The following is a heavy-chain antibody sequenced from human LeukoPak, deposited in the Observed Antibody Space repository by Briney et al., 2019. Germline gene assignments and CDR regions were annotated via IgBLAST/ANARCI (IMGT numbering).Heavy chain of an antibody. CDR1: GGSISSGGYY. V-gene: IGHV4-31*03. CDR2: IHYSGST. Sequence: PSQTLSLTCTVSGGSISSGGYYWSWLRQHPGKGLEWIGYIHYSGSTFYNPSLKSRVTISIDTSKNQFSLRLSSVVAADTAVYFCARDRIYYYMDVWGKGTTVTVSS. J-gene: IGHJ6*03. CDR3: ARDRIYYYMDV.